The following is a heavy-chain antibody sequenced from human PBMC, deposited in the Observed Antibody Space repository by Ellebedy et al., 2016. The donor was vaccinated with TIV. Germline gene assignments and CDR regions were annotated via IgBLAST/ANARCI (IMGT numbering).Heavy chain of an antibody. CDR1: GFTVNNNA. J-gene: IGHJ4*02. Sequence: GESLKTSCAVSGFTVNNNAMTWVRQAPGKGLEWVAGINNAGGTFYGDSVRGHFSISRDPSKNTLYLQMNSLRVEDTAIYYCGTGYCTEGTCPGYWGQGILVTVSS. CDR3: GTGYCTEGTCPGY. V-gene: IGHV3-53*01. D-gene: IGHD2-8*02. CDR2: INNAGGT.